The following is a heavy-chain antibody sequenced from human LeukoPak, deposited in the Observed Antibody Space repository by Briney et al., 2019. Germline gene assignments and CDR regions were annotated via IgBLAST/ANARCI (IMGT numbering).Heavy chain of an antibody. CDR1: GGSISSYY. CDR2: IYTSGST. D-gene: IGHD5-18*01. V-gene: IGHV4-4*07. CDR3: ARVGGAYNYGYFDS. J-gene: IGHJ4*02. Sequence: PSETLSLTCTVSGGSISSYYCNWIRQPAGKGLQWIGRIYTSGSTNYNPSLKSRVTMSVDTSKNQFSLKLSSVTAADTAVYYCARVGGAYNYGYFDSWGQGTLVTVCS.